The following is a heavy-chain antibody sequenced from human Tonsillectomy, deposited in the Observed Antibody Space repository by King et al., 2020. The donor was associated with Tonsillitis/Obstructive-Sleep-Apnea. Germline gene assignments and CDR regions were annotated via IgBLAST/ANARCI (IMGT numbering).Heavy chain of an antibody. CDR1: GGSISSGGYY. J-gene: IGHJ4*02. V-gene: IGHV4-31*03. CDR2: IYYSGST. D-gene: IGHD3-9*01. CDR3: ASLPVLLPGRGFAS. Sequence: QLQESGPGLVMPSQTLSLTCTVSGGSISSGGYYWSWIRQHPGKGLEWIGHIYYSGSTYYNPSLKSRLSITVDTSENQLSLKLSSVTAADTAVYYCASLPVLLPGRGFASWGQGTLFTVSS.